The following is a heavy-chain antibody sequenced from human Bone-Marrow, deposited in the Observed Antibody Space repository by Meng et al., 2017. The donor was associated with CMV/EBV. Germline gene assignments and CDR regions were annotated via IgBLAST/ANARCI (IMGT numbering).Heavy chain of an antibody. D-gene: IGHD3-22*01. CDR3: ARDREYYDSSGHYRD. V-gene: IGHV3-7*01. Sequence: GGSLRLSCAASGFNFSSYWMSWVRQAPGKGLEWVANIKQDGSEKYYVDSVKGRFTISRDNAKNSLYLQMNSLRAEDTAVYYCARDREYYDSSGHYRDWGQGSRVTGFS. CDR2: IKQDGSEK. J-gene: IGHJ4*02. CDR1: GFNFSSYW.